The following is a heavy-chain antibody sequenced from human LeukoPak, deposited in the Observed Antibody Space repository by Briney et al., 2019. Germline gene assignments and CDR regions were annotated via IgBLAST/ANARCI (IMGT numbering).Heavy chain of an antibody. V-gene: IGHV4-4*07. CDR1: GDSINSFY. CDR3: ASGYSYDLFDY. D-gene: IGHD5-18*01. Sequence: SETLSLTCTVSGDSINSFYWSWIRQPAGKGLEWIGRIYTSGSTNYSPSLKSRVTMSVDTSKNQFSLKLSSVTAADTAVYYCASGYSYDLFDYWGQGTLATVSS. J-gene: IGHJ4*02. CDR2: IYTSGST.